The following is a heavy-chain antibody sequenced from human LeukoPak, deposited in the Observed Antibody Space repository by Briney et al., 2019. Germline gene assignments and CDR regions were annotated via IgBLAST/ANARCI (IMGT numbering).Heavy chain of an antibody. Sequence: GESLRISCKGSGYSFTNYWIAWVRQMPGKGLEWMGVIYPGDSDTRYSPSFQGQVTISADKSISTAYLQWSSLKASDTAMYYCARSWYSSSSWGYWGQGTLVTVSS. V-gene: IGHV5-51*01. CDR2: IYPGDSDT. D-gene: IGHD6-6*01. J-gene: IGHJ4*02. CDR3: ARSWYSSSSWGY. CDR1: GYSFTNYW.